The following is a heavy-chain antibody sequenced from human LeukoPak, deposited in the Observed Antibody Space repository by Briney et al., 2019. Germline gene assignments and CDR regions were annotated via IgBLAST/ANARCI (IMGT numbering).Heavy chain of an antibody. J-gene: IGHJ4*02. V-gene: IGHV1-69*13. CDR2: IIPIFGTA. D-gene: IGHD5-12*01. CDR1: GGTFSRYA. Sequence: SVKVSCKASGGTFSRYAISWVRQAPGQGLEWMGGIIPIFGTANYAQKFQGRVTITADESTSTAYMEVSSLRSEDTAVYYCARAYSGYDFFDYWGQGIPVTLSS. CDR3: ARAYSGYDFFDY.